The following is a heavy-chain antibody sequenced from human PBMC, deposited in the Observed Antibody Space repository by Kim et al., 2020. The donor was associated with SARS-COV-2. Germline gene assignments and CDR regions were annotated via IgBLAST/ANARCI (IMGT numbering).Heavy chain of an antibody. D-gene: IGHD3-3*01. CDR1: GFTFSSYA. CDR2: ISNNGYDT. CDR3: AKGRDFGVAGGNWFDP. V-gene: IGHV3-23*01. J-gene: IGHJ5*02. Sequence: GGSLRLSCAASGFTFSSYAMSWVRQAPGKGLEWVSAISNNGYDTYYVDSVKGRFTISRDNSKNTLYLQMNSLRDEDTAVYYCAKGRDFGVAGGNWFDPWGQGTLVPVSS.